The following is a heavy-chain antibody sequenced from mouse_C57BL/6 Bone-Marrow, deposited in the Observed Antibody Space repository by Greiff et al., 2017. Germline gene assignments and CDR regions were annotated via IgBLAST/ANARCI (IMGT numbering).Heavy chain of an antibody. CDR3: ARGYGSSYYFDY. V-gene: IGHV1-66*01. J-gene: IGHJ2*01. CDR1: GYSFTSYY. Sequence: VQLQQSGPELVKPGASVKISCKASGYSFTSYYIHWVKQRPGQGLEWIGWIYPGSGNTKYNEKFKGKATLTADTSSSTAYMQPSSLTSEDSAVYYCARGYGSSYYFDYWGQGTTLTVSS. D-gene: IGHD1-1*01. CDR2: IYPGSGNT.